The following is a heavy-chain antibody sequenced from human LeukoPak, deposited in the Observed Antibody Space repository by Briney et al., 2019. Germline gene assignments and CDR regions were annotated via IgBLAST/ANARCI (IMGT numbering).Heavy chain of an antibody. D-gene: IGHD3-10*01. CDR2: IYTSGST. Sequence: PSETLSLTCTVSGGSISSYYWSWIRQPAGKGLEWIGRIYTSGSTNYNPSLKSRVTMSVDTSKNQFSLKLSSVTAADTAVYYCARDRGSGIARHYNWSDPWGQGTLVTVSS. V-gene: IGHV4-4*07. CDR1: GGSISSYY. CDR3: ARDRGSGIARHYNWSDP. J-gene: IGHJ5*02.